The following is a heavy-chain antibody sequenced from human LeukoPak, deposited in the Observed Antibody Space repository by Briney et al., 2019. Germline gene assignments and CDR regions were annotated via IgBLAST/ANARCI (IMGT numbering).Heavy chain of an antibody. Sequence: GGSLRLSCAASGFTFSSYAMHWVRQAPGKGLEWVAVISYDGSNKYYADSVKGRFTISRDNSKNTLYLQMNSLRAEDTAVYYCAKGESSRQLVRPLQFDYWGQGTLVTVSS. CDR1: GFTFSSYA. D-gene: IGHD6-13*01. J-gene: IGHJ4*02. CDR2: ISYDGSNK. CDR3: AKGESSRQLVRPLQFDY. V-gene: IGHV3-30-3*01.